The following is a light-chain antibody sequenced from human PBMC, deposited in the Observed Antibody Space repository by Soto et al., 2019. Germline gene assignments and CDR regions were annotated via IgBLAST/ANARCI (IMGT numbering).Light chain of an antibody. CDR2: DAS. CDR3: QQRSNWPFT. V-gene: IGKV3-11*01. Sequence: EVVMTQSPDSLSVSPGERATLSCRASQSVSSNLAWYQQKLGQAPRLLIYDASNRATGIPARFSGSGSGTDLTITISSLEPEDFEVYYCQQRSNWPFTFGQGTRLEIK. CDR1: QSVSSN. J-gene: IGKJ5*01.